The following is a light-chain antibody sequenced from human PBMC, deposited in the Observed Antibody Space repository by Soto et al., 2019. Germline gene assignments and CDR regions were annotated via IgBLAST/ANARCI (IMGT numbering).Light chain of an antibody. CDR2: GAS. Sequence: PGERAALSCRACQSVSSSYLAWYQQNPGQAPRLLIYGASSRATGIPDRFSGSGSGTDFTLTINRLETEDFAVYYCQQYGSTPLTFGGGTKVEIK. CDR3: QQYGSTPLT. V-gene: IGKV3-20*01. J-gene: IGKJ4*01. CDR1: QSVSSSY.